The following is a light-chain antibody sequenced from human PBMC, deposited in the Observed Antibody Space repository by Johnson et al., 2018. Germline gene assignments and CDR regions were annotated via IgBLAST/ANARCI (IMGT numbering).Light chain of an antibody. CDR2: ENN. J-gene: IGLJ1*01. Sequence: QSVLTQPPSVSAAPGQKVTISCSGSSSNIGNNYVSWYQQLPGTAPKLLIHENNKRPSGIPDRFSGSKSGTSATLGLTGLQTGDEADYYCGTWDSSLMAGNVFGTGTKVTVL. CDR3: GTWDSSLMAGNV. V-gene: IGLV1-51*02. CDR1: SSNIGNNY.